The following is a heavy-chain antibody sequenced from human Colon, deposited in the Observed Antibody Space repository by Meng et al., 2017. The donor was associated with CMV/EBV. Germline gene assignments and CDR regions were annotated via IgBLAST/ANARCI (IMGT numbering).Heavy chain of an antibody. Sequence: GGSLRLSCAASGFTFSSYSMNWVRQAPGKGLEWVSSISSSSSYIYYAGSVKGRFTISRDNAKNSLYLQMSSLSAEDTAVYYCVRDNARVQGNIPILVVPQGFDYWGQGTVVTVSS. V-gene: IGHV3-21*01. CDR3: VRDNARVQGNIPILVVPQGFDY. CDR1: GFTFSSYS. CDR2: ISSSSSYI. D-gene: IGHD3-22*01. J-gene: IGHJ4*02.